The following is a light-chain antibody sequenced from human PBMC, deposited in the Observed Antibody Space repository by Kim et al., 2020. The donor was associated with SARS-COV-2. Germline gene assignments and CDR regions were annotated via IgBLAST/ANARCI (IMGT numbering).Light chain of an antibody. J-gene: IGLJ1*01. Sequence: ISCSGSSSNIGSNYVYWYQQLPGTAPKLLIYRNNQRPSGVPDRFSGSKSGTSASLAISGLRSEDEADYYCAAWDDSLSGPIYVFGTGTKVTVL. V-gene: IGLV1-47*01. CDR3: AAWDDSLSGPIYV. CDR2: RNN. CDR1: SSNIGSNY.